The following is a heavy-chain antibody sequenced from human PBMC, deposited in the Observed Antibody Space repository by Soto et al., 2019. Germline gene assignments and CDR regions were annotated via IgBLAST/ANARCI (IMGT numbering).Heavy chain of an antibody. V-gene: IGHV1-46*01. CDR1: GYTFTSYY. D-gene: IGHD2-15*01. CDR2: INPSGGST. Sequence: ASVKVSCKASGYTFTSYYMHWVRQAPGQGLEWMGIINPSGGSTSYAQKFQDRVTMTRDTSTSTLYMGLSSLRPDDTAVYYCARGPHIAVDHYKKYYFDYWGQGTQVTVSS. CDR3: ARGPHIAVDHYKKYYFDY. J-gene: IGHJ4*02.